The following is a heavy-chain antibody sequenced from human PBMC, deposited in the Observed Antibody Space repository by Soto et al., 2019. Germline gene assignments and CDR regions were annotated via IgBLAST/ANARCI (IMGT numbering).Heavy chain of an antibody. Sequence: GGSLRLSCAASGFTFSSYAMSWVRQAPGMGLEWVSAISGSGGSTYYADSVKGRFTISRDNSKNTLYLQMNSLRAEDTAVYYCAKEGEHSSGWANFDYWGQGTLVTVSS. CDR1: GFTFSSYA. V-gene: IGHV3-23*01. CDR2: ISGSGGST. D-gene: IGHD6-19*01. J-gene: IGHJ4*02. CDR3: AKEGEHSSGWANFDY.